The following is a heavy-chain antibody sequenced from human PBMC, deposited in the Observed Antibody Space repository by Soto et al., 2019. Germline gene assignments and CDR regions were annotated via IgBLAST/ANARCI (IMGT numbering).Heavy chain of an antibody. J-gene: IGHJ4*02. D-gene: IGHD3-3*01. CDR3: AVLRFLEWFTRPDFDY. V-gene: IGHV1-18*01. CDR2: ISAYNGNT. Sequence: ASVKVSCKASGYTFTSYGISWVRQAPGQGLEWMGWISAYNGNTNYAQKLQGRVTMTTDTSTSTAYMELRSLRSDDTAVYYCAVLRFLEWFTRPDFDYWGQGSPVTGSS. CDR1: GYTFTSYG.